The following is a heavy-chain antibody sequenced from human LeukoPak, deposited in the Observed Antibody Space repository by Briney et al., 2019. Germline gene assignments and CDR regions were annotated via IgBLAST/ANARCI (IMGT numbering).Heavy chain of an antibody. CDR1: GFTFSNAW. Sequence: PGGSLRLSCAASGFTFSNAWMSWVRQAPGKGLEWVSAISGSGGSTYYADSVKGRFTISRDNFKNTLYLQINSLRAEDTAVYYCANCYRSSTSCYNPSGYWGQGTLVAVSS. D-gene: IGHD2-2*02. J-gene: IGHJ4*02. CDR3: ANCYRSSTSCYNPSGY. V-gene: IGHV3-23*01. CDR2: ISGSGGST.